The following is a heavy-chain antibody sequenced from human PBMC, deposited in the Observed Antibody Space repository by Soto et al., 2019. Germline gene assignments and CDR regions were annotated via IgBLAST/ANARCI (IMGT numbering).Heavy chain of an antibody. CDR3: ARDGREASGMDV. CDR1: GGSISSHY. J-gene: IGHJ6*02. CDR2: IYYRGST. Sequence: PSDTLSLTCTFSGGSISSHYWSWVRQAPGKGLEWIGHIYYRGSTNYNPSLRSRSTISVDASKSQFSLKLNSVTTADTAVYYCARDGREASGMDVWGQGTKVTVSS. V-gene: IGHV4-59*11. D-gene: IGHD1-26*01.